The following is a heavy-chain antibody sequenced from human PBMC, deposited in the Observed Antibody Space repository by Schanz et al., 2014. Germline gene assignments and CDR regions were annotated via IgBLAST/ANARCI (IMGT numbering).Heavy chain of an antibody. CDR1: GYTFTSDS. D-gene: IGHD2-2*01. CDR3: ARAPTAYCSDTSCLGTHFDY. CDR2: INPSGGST. Sequence: QVQLVQSGAEVKKPGASVKVSCKASGYTFTSDSMHWVRQAPGQGLEWMGMINPSGGSTTYALRFQDRVTVTRDTSRSTVYMELSSLRSEDTAVYYCARAPTAYCSDTSCLGTHFDYWGQGTQVTVSS. J-gene: IGHJ4*02. V-gene: IGHV1-46*03.